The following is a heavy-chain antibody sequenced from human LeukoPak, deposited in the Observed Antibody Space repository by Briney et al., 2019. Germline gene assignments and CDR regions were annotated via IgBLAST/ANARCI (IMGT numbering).Heavy chain of an antibody. Sequence: ASVKVSCKASGYTFTSYYMHWVRQAPGQGLEWMGIINPSGGSTSYAQKFQGRVTMTRDTSTSTAYMELSSLRSGDTAVYYCARGSSRAYYYDSSGYYFYYWGQGTLVTVSS. D-gene: IGHD3-22*01. J-gene: IGHJ4*02. V-gene: IGHV1-46*01. CDR1: GYTFTSYY. CDR3: ARGSSRAYYYDSSGYYFYY. CDR2: INPSGGST.